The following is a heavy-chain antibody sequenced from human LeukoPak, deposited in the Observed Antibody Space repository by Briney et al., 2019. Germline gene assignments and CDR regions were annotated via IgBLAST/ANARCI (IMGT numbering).Heavy chain of an antibody. CDR3: ARDVSLYCSSTSCYRDYYYYGMDV. Sequence: SVKVSCKTSGYTFSDYYIHWVRQAPGQGLEWMGGIIPIFGTANYAQKFQGRVTITADESTSTAYMELSSLRSEDTAVYYCARDVSLYCSSTSCYRDYYYYGMDVWGQGTTVTVSS. CDR1: GYTFSDYY. CDR2: IIPIFGTA. V-gene: IGHV1-69*13. D-gene: IGHD2-2*01. J-gene: IGHJ6*02.